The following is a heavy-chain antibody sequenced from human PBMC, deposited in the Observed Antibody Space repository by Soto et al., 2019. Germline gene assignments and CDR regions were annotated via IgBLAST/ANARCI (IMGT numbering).Heavy chain of an antibody. V-gene: IGHV3-30*18. CDR1: GFTFSSYG. D-gene: IGHD1-26*01. J-gene: IGHJ4*02. Sequence: RGSLRLSCAASGFTFSSYGMHWVRQAPGKGLEWVTVISYDGNLKYYADSVRGRFTISRDSSKNTLYLQMNSLRAEDTAVYYCAKDKKGSGSYASYYFDSWGQGTLVTVSS. CDR3: AKDKKGSGSYASYYFDS. CDR2: ISYDGNLK.